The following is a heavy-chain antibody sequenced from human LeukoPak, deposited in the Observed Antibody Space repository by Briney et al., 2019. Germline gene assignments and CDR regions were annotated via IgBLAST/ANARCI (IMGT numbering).Heavy chain of an antibody. V-gene: IGHV4-31*03. J-gene: IGHJ4*01. CDR2: IYYSGST. CDR1: GGSISSGGYY. Sequence: SETLSLTCTVSGGSISSGGYYWSWIRQHPGKGLEWIGYIYYSGSTYYNPSLKSRVTISVDTSKNQFSLKLSSVTVADTAVYYCARSDSSGYQDYWGQGTLVTVSS. CDR3: ARSDSSGYQDY. D-gene: IGHD3-22*01.